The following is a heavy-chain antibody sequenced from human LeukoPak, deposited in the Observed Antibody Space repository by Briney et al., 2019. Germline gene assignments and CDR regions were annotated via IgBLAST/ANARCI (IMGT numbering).Heavy chain of an antibody. J-gene: IGHJ3*02. CDR2: ISRSSSVI. CDR1: GFTFSSYS. V-gene: IGHV3-48*02. CDR3: ARDYYASGSGAFDI. Sequence: PGGSLRLSCAASGFTFSSYSMNWVRQAPGKGLEWVSYISRSSSVIYCADSVKGRFTTSRDNAKNSLYLQMNSLRDEDTAVYYCARDYYASGSGAFDIWGQGTMVTVSS. D-gene: IGHD3-10*01.